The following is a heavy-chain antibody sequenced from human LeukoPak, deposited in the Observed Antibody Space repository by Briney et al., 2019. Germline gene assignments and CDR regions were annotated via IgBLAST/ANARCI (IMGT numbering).Heavy chain of an antibody. V-gene: IGHV3-23*01. Sequence: GGSLRLSCAASGFTFSSYAMSWVRQAPGKGLEWVSVISASGGSTYYADSVKGRFTISRDNAKNSLYLQMNSLRAEDTAVYYCARDLPYYDILTGDDYWGQGTLVTVSS. CDR2: ISASGGST. D-gene: IGHD3-9*01. CDR3: ARDLPYYDILTGDDY. J-gene: IGHJ4*02. CDR1: GFTFSSYA.